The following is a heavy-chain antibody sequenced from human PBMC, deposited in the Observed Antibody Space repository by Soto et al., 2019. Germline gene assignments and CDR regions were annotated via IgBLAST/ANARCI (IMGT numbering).Heavy chain of an antibody. Sequence: PSETLSLTCTVSGGSISSSSYYWGWIRQPPGKGLEWIGSIYYSGSTYYNPSLKSRVTISVDTSKNQFSLKLSSVTAADTAVYYCARGQSITIFGVVITPEYNWFDPWGQGTLVTVSS. CDR1: GGSISSSSYY. CDR3: ARGQSITIFGVVITPEYNWFDP. V-gene: IGHV4-39*01. CDR2: IYYSGST. J-gene: IGHJ5*02. D-gene: IGHD3-3*01.